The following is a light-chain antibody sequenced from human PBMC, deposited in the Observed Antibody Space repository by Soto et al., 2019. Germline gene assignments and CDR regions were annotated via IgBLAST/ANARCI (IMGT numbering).Light chain of an antibody. CDR1: SSDVGGYNY. J-gene: IGLJ1*01. V-gene: IGLV2-11*01. CDR3: CSYAGSYAYV. Sequence: QSVLTQPRSMSGSPGQSVTISCTGTSSDVGGYNYVSWYQQHPGKAPKLMIYDVSKWPSGVPDRFSGSKSGNTASLTISGLQAEDEADYYCCSYAGSYAYVFGTGTKLTVL. CDR2: DVS.